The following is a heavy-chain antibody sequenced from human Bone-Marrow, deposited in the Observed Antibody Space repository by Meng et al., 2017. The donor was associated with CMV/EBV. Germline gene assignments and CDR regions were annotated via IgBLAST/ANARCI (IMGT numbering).Heavy chain of an antibody. CDR1: GFTFSSYA. CDR2: ISYDGSNK. Sequence: GESLKISCAASGFTFSSYAMHWVRQAPGKGLEWVAVISYDGSNKYYADSVKGRFTISRDNSKNTLYLQMNSLRAEDTAVYYCANRLYGSGSYYRFDYWGQGTLVTVSS. CDR3: ANRLYGSGSYYRFDY. J-gene: IGHJ4*02. V-gene: IGHV3-30*04. D-gene: IGHD3-10*01.